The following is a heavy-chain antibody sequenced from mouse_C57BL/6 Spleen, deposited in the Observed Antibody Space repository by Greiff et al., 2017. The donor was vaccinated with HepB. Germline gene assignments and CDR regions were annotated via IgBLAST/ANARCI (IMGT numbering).Heavy chain of an antibody. CDR1: GYTFTSYW. CDR2: IYPSDSET. D-gene: IGHD3-3*01. CDR3: ARERDGMYAMDY. J-gene: IGHJ4*01. Sequence: QVQLQQPGAELVRPGSSVKLSCKASGYTFTSYWMDWVKQRPGQGLEWIGNIYPSDSETHYNQKFKDKATLTVDKSSSTAYMQLSSLTSEDSAVYYCARERDGMYAMDYWGQGTSVTVSS. V-gene: IGHV1-61*01.